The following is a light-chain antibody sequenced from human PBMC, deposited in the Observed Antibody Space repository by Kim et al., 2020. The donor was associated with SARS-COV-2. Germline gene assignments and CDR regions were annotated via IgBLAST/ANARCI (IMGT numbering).Light chain of an antibody. V-gene: IGLV3-25*03. CDR2: KDS. CDR3: QSADSSGTLVV. CDR1: ALPKEY. Sequence: PGQTARITCSGDALPKEYAYWYQQKPGQAPVLVIYKDSERPSGIPERFSGSSSGTTVTLTISGVQAEDEADYYCQSADSSGTLVVFGGGTQLTVL. J-gene: IGLJ2*01.